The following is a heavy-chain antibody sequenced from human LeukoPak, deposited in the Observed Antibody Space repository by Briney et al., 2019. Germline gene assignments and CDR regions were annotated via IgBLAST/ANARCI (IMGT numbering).Heavy chain of an antibody. Sequence: HPGGSLRLSCAASGFTFSTYAMSWVRQAPGKGLEWVSGISGSGGSTYYADSVKGRFTISRDNSKNTLSLQMISLRVEDTAVYYCAKIGIAVLATGDWGQGTLVTVSS. V-gene: IGHV3-23*01. J-gene: IGHJ4*02. CDR3: AKIGIAVLATGD. CDR2: ISGSGGST. D-gene: IGHD6-19*01. CDR1: GFTFSTYA.